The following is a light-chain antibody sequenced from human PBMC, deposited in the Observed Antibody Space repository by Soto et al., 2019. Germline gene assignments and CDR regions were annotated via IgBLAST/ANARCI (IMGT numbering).Light chain of an antibody. V-gene: IGKV1-5*01. J-gene: IGKJ1*01. CDR1: QSISSW. CDR2: DAS. CDR3: QQYNSYPRT. Sequence: DIQMTQSPSTLSTSVGDRVTITCRASQSISSWLAWYQQKPGKAPKLLIYDASSLKSGVPSRFSGSGFGTEFTLTISTLQPDDFATYYCQQYNSYPRTFGQGTKVEIK.